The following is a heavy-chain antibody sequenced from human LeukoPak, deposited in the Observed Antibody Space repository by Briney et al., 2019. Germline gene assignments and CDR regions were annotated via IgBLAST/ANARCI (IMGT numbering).Heavy chain of an antibody. V-gene: IGHV5-51*01. CDR1: GYIFANYW. CDR2: IYPGDSDT. D-gene: IGHD3-10*01. CDR3: ARQDWGGSYGSGSYSY. Sequence: GESLKISCKGSGYIFANYWIAWVRQMPGKGLEWMGIIYPGDSDTKYSPSFQGQVTISADKSISTAYLQWSSLKASDTGIYYCARQDWGGSYGSGSYSYWGQGTLVTVSS. J-gene: IGHJ4*02.